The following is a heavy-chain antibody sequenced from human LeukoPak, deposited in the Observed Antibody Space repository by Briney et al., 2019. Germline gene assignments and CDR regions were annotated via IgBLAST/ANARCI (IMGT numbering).Heavy chain of an antibody. CDR3: AKDSGGQHIGGPFDY. CDR2: ISWNSGTI. D-gene: IGHD3-10*01. CDR1: GFTFDDYA. Sequence: GGSLRLSCAASGFTFDDYAMHWVRQVSGKGLEGVSGISWNSGTIGYADSVKGRFTISRVNAKNSPYLQMNSLRTEDMALYYCAKDSGGQHIGGPFDYWGQGTLVTVSS. V-gene: IGHV3-9*03. J-gene: IGHJ4*02.